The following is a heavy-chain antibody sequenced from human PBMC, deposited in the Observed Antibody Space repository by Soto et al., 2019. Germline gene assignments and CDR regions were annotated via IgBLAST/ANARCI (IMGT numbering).Heavy chain of an antibody. J-gene: IGHJ5*02. D-gene: IGHD3-3*01. CDR2: IYQTGSI. V-gene: IGHV4-4*02. CDR1: GGSITNNFW. CDR3: VRGNDNYDFWNNWSLDP. Sequence: PWDPLSLTCAVSGGSITNNFWSWVRQPPGKGLEWIGEIYQTGSIKYNPYLRSRVTISADKSKNLLTLKVDYVTAADTAFYYCVRGNDNYDFWNNWSLDPWGQGTLVTVYS.